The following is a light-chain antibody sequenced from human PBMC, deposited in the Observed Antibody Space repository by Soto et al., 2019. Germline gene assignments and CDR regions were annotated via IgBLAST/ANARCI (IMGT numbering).Light chain of an antibody. Sequence: EIVLTQSPGTLSLSPGERATLSCRASQSVSSSYLVWYQQKPGQAPRLLIYGASIRATGIPDRFSGSGSGTDLTLTISRLEPEDFAVYYCQQNGRSPPWTFGQGTKVEIK. V-gene: IGKV3-20*01. J-gene: IGKJ1*01. CDR3: QQNGRSPPWT. CDR2: GAS. CDR1: QSVSSSY.